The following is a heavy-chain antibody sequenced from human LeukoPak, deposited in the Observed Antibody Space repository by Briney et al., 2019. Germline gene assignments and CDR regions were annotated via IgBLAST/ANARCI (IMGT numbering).Heavy chain of an antibody. D-gene: IGHD3-3*01. V-gene: IGHV4-59*01. Sequence: SETLSLTCTVSGGSISSYYWSWIRQPPGKGLEWIGYIYYSGSTNYNPSLKSRVTTSVDTSRNQFFLKLNSVTAADTAVYYCARGDGYYTDIDYWGQGALVTVSS. CDR2: IYYSGST. CDR1: GGSISSYY. J-gene: IGHJ4*02. CDR3: ARGDGYYTDIDY.